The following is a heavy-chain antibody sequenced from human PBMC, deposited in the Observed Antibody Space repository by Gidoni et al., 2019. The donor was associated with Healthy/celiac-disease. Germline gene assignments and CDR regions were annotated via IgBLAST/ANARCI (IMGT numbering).Heavy chain of an antibody. V-gene: IGHV3-23*01. Sequence: EVQLLESGGGLVQPGGSRRPSCEPSGFNFSSDSMSWVRPAPGKRLGWVSAISGSGGSTYYADSVKGRFTISRDNSKNTLYLQMNSLRAEDTAVYYCAKDLSYYSSASGAFDIWGQGTMVTVSS. J-gene: IGHJ3*02. CDR2: ISGSGGST. CDR3: AKDLSYYSSASGAFDI. CDR1: GFNFSSDS. D-gene: IGHD2-2*01.